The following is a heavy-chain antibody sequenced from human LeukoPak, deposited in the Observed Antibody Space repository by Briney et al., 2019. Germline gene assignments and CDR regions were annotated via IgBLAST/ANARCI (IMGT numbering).Heavy chain of an antibody. CDR1: GFTFSGHW. V-gene: IGHV3-7*01. D-gene: IGHD1-14*01. Sequence: GGSLRLSCAASGFTFSGHWMSWVRQAPGKGVEWVANISQGGSDKYYVDSVKGRFTISRDNANNLLYLQMNSLRGEDTAVYYCTRDRSRAEDDWGQGTLVTVSS. CDR2: ISQGGSDK. CDR3: TRDRSRAEDD. J-gene: IGHJ4*02.